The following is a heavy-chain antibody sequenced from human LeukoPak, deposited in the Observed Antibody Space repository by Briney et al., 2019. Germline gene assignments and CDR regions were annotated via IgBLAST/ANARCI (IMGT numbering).Heavy chain of an antibody. Sequence: SETLSLTCTVSGGSISSYYWCWIRQPPGKGLGWIGYIYYSGSTNYNPSLKSRVTISVATSKNQFSLKLSSVTAADTAVYYCAKRSYGSGSHDYWGQGTLVTVSS. CDR2: IYYSGST. J-gene: IGHJ4*02. CDR3: AKRSYGSGSHDY. CDR1: GGSISSYY. V-gene: IGHV4-59*01. D-gene: IGHD3-10*01.